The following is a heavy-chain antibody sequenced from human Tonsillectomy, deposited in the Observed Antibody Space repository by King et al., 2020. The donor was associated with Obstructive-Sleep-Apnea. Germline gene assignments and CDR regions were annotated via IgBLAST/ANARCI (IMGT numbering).Heavy chain of an antibody. D-gene: IGHD5-12*01. CDR2: TYYRSKWYN. Sequence: VQLQQSCPSLVKPSQTLSLTCAISGDSVSINSAAWNWIRQSPSRGLEWLGRTYYRSKWYNDYALSVKSRITINPDTSKNHLSLQLRSVTPEDTAIYYCARQNIVAPGAWFDPWGQGTLVTVSS. CDR1: GDSVSINSAA. J-gene: IGHJ5*02. CDR3: ARQNIVAPGAWFDP. V-gene: IGHV6-1*01.